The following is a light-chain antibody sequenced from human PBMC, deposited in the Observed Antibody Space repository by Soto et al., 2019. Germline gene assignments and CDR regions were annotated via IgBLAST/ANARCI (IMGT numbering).Light chain of an antibody. CDR3: AAWADSLNGHYYV. CDR1: SSNIGSNT. J-gene: IGLJ1*01. CDR2: SNN. Sequence: QSVLTQPPSASGTPGQRVTISCSGSSSNIGSNTVNWYQQLTGTAPKLLIYSNNQRPSGVPDRFSGSKSGTSASLAISGLQSEDEADYYCAAWADSLNGHYYVFGTGTKVTVL. V-gene: IGLV1-44*01.